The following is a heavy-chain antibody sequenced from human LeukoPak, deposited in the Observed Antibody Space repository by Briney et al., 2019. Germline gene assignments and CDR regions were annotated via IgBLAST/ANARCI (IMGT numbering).Heavy chain of an antibody. CDR3: ARAGIAAAAHDY. CDR2: IIPIFGTA. D-gene: IGHD6-13*01. V-gene: IGHV1-69*05. J-gene: IGHJ4*02. Sequence: ASVKVSCKASGGTFSSYAISWVRQAPGQGLEWMGGIIPIFGTANYAQKFQGRVTFTTDESTSTAYMELSSLRSEDTAVYYCARAGIAAAAHDYWGQGTLVTVSS. CDR1: GGTFSSYA.